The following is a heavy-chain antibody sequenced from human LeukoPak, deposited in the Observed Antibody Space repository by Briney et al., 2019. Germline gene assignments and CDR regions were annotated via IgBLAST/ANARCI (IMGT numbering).Heavy chain of an antibody. Sequence: SETLSLTCTVSGGSISSYYWSWTRQPPGKGLEWIGYIYYSGSTNYNPSLKSRVTISVDTSKNQFSLKLSSVTAADTAVYYCARAEEGFDYWGQGTLVTVSS. CDR2: IYYSGST. CDR1: GGSISSYY. V-gene: IGHV4-59*01. CDR3: ARAEEGFDY. J-gene: IGHJ4*02.